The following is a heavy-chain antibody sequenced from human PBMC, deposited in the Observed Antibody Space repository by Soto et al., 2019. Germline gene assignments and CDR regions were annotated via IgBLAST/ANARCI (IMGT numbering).Heavy chain of an antibody. V-gene: IGHV1-58*01. D-gene: IGHD3-22*01. Sequence: GASVKVSCKASGFTFTSSAVQWVRQARGQRLEWIGWIVVGSGNTNYAQKFQERVTITRDMSTSTAYMELSSLRSEDTAVYYCAAPMGDSSGYFLYYYYYGMDVWGQGTTVTVSS. CDR2: IVVGSGNT. CDR1: GFTFTSSA. CDR3: AAPMGDSSGYFLYYYYYGMDV. J-gene: IGHJ6*02.